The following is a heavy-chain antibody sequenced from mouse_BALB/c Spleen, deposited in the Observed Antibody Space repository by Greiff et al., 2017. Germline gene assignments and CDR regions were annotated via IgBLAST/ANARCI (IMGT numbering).Heavy chain of an antibody. CDR2: INPSNGGT. Sequence: QGQLQQPGAELVKPGASVKLSCKASGYTFTSYYMYWVKQRPGQGLEWIGGINPSNGGTNFNEKFKSKATLTVDKSSSTAYMQLSSLTSEDSAVYYCTRGDYGSSYWYFDVWGAGTTVTVSS. CDR1: GYTFTSYY. V-gene: IGHV1S81*02. D-gene: IGHD1-1*01. J-gene: IGHJ1*01. CDR3: TRGDYGSSYWYFDV.